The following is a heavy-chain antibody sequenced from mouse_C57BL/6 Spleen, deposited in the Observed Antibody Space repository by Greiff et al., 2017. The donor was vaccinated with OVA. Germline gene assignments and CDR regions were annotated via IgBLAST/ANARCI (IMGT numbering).Heavy chain of an antibody. CDR2: IYPGNSDT. J-gene: IGHJ2*01. Sequence: EVQLQQSGTVLARPGASVKMSCKTSGYTFTSYWMHWVKQRPGQGLEWIGAIYPGNSDTSYNQKFKGKAKLTAVTSASTAYMELSSLTNEDSAVYYCTREATVVAMDFDYWGQGTTLTVSS. V-gene: IGHV1-5*01. CDR1: GYTFTSYW. CDR3: TREATVVAMDFDY. D-gene: IGHD1-1*01.